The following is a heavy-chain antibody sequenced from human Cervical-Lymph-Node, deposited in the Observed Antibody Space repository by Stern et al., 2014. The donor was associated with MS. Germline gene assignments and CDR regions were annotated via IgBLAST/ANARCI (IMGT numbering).Heavy chain of an antibody. CDR2: VSGSGGST. V-gene: IGHV3-23*01. CDR1: GFIFSSYA. J-gene: IGHJ6*02. Sequence: EVQLLESGGGLVQRGGSLRLSCAASGFIFSSYAMSWVRQAPGKGLEWVSATVSGSGGSTYYADSVKGRFTISRDKSKNTLYLQMDSLRAEDTAVYYCAKDRTVGATFPYGMDVWGQGTTVTVSS. CDR3: AKDRTVGATFPYGMDV. D-gene: IGHD1-26*01.